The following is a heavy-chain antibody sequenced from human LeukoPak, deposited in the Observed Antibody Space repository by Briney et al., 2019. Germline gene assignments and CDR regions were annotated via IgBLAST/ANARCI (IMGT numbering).Heavy chain of an antibody. D-gene: IGHD3-22*01. Sequence: ASVKVSCKASGYTFTSYDINWVRQATGKGLEWMGWMNPNSGNTGYAQKFQGRVTMTRNTSINTAYMELSSLRSEDTAVYYCARVPYYYDSGIYYTYYLDYWGQGTLVTASS. CDR3: ARVPYYYDSGIYYTYYLDY. V-gene: IGHV1-8*01. J-gene: IGHJ4*02. CDR1: GYTFTSYD. CDR2: MNPNSGNT.